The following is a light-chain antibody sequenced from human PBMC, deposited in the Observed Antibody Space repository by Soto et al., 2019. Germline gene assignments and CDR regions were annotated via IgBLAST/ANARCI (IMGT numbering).Light chain of an antibody. V-gene: IGLV1-51*02. CDR3: GTWDSSLRAPYV. Sequence: QSVLTQPPSVSAAPGQKVTISCSGSSSNIGNNYVSWYQQLPGTAPKLLIFENNKRPSGIPDRFSGSKSGTSATLGITGLRTGDEANYYCGTWDSSLRAPYVFGTGTKVTVL. CDR2: ENN. CDR1: SSNIGNNY. J-gene: IGLJ1*01.